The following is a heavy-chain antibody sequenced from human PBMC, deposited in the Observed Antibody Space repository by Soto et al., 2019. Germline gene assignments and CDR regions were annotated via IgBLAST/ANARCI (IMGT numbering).Heavy chain of an antibody. J-gene: IGHJ5*02. Sequence: SETLSLTCAVYGGSFSCYYWSWIRQPPGKGLEWIGEINHSGSTNYNPSLKSRVTISVDTSKNQFSLKLSSVTAADTAVYYCARGYWVASLNYDFWSGYYTGTKRKNNWFDPWGQGTLVTVSS. V-gene: IGHV4-34*01. CDR2: INHSGST. D-gene: IGHD3-3*01. CDR3: ARGYWVASLNYDFWSGYYTGTKRKNNWFDP. CDR1: GGSFSCYY.